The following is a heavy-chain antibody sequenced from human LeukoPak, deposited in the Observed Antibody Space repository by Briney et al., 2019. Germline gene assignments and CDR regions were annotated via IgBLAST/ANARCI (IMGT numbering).Heavy chain of an antibody. D-gene: IGHD6-13*01. CDR3: TREAAAGIDX. Sequence: GGSLRLSCAASGFTFSTYWMSWVRQAPGKGLEWVANIKQDGSEKYYLDSVKGRFTISRDNAKNSLYLQMNSLRAEDTAVYFCTREAAAGIDXWGQGTLVTVS. V-gene: IGHV3-7*01. CDR1: GFTFSTYW. CDR2: IKQDGSEK. J-gene: IGHJ4*02.